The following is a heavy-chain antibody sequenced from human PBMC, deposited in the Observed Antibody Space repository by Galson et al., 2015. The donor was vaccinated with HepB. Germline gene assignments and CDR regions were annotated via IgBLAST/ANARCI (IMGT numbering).Heavy chain of an antibody. CDR3: ARGRIDDTYYYYFYMDV. D-gene: IGHD1-1*01. V-gene: IGHV3-53*01. Sequence: SLRLSCAVSGFTVRSNYMSWVRQAPGKGLVWVSLIYTSGSTFYADSVKDRFAISRDNSKNILYLQLTSLRVEDTAVYFCARGRIDDTYYYYFYMDVWGRGTTVTVSS. J-gene: IGHJ6*03. CDR2: IYTSGST. CDR1: GFTVRSNY.